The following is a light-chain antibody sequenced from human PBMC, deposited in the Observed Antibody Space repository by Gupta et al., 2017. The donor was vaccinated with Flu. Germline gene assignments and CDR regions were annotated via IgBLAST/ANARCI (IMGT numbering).Light chain of an antibody. V-gene: IGLV2-14*01. Sequence: QSAPTQPASVVWSPGTSIHIPRPGTSSDVGGYDYVSWYQQHPGEAPELVIFEVSRRPSGVSDRFSGSKSGNTASLTISGLLAEDEADYYCSSYRRCNTVVVFGGGTKLTVL. CDR3: SSYRRCNTVVV. J-gene: IGLJ2*01. CDR2: EVS. CDR1: SSDVGGYDY.